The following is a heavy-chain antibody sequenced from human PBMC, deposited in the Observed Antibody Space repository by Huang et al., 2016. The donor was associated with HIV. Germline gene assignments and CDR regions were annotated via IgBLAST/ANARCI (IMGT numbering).Heavy chain of an antibody. V-gene: IGHV4-34*01. D-gene: IGHD3-10*01. CDR2: ITHSGST. CDR1: GGSFSGYY. J-gene: IGHJ4*02. CDR3: ARAPHYGSGSYYY. Sequence: QVQLHQWGAGLLKPSETLSLTCAVYGGSFSGYYWSWSRQPPGKGLEGIGEITHSGSTNYNPALKSRVTISEETSKNQFSLKLSSVTAADTAVYYCARAPHYGSGSYYYWGQGTLVTVSS.